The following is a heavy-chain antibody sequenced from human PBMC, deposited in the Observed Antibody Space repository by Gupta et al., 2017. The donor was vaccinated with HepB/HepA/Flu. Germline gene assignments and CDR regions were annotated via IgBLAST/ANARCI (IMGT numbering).Heavy chain of an antibody. J-gene: IGHJ4*02. V-gene: IGHV1-69*06. CDR3: ARALDGYNYGAFDY. D-gene: IGHD5-24*01. Sequence: QVQLVQSGAEVKKPGSSVTVSCKASGGTFSSYAIRCVRQAPGQGLEWMGGIIPIFGTANYAQKFQGRVTITADKSTSTAYMELSSLRSEDTAVYYCARALDGYNYGAFDYWGQGTLVTVSS. CDR2: IIPIFGTA. CDR1: GGTFSSYA.